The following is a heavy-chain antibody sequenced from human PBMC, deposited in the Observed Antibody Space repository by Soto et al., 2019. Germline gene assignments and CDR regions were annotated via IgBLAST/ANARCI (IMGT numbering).Heavy chain of an antibody. CDR2: IYYSGST. CDR3: ASLRIVVVPAASSYYFDY. J-gene: IGHJ4*02. D-gene: IGHD2-2*01. Sequence: PSETLSLTXTVSGGSISSGGYYWSWIRQHPGKGLEWIGYIYYSGSTYYNPSLKSRVTISVDTPKNQFSLKLSSVTAADTAVYYCASLRIVVVPAASSYYFDYWGQGTLVTVSS. CDR1: GGSISSGGYY. V-gene: IGHV4-31*02.